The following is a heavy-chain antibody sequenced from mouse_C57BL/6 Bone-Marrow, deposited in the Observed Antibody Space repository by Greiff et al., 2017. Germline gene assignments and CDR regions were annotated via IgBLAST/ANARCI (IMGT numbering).Heavy chain of an antibody. CDR1: GFSFNTYA. CDR3: VRQDYSNRYFDV. CDR2: IRSKSNNYAT. J-gene: IGHJ1*03. D-gene: IGHD2-5*01. V-gene: IGHV10-1*01. Sequence: EVKVVESGGGLVQPKGSLKLSCAASGFSFNTYAMNWVRQAPGKGLEWVARIRSKSNNYATYYADSVKDRFTISRDDSESMLYLQMNNLKTEDTAMYYCVRQDYSNRYFDVWGTGTTVTVSS.